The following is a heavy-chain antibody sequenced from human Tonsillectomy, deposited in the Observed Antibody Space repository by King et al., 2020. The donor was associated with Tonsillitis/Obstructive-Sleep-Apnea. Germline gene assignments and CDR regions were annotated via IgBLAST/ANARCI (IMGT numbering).Heavy chain of an antibody. V-gene: IGHV2-70*11. D-gene: IGHD6-6*01. CDR1: GFSLSTSGMC. CDR2: IDWDDDK. Sequence: VTLKESGPALVKPTQTLTLTCTFSGFSLSTSGMCVSWIRQPPGKALEWLARIDWDDDKYYSTSLKTRLTISKDTSKNQVVLTMTNMDPVDTATYYCARIFPPYSTSSHDYYSMDVWGKGTTVTVSS. CDR3: ARIFPPYSTSSHDYYSMDV. J-gene: IGHJ6*03.